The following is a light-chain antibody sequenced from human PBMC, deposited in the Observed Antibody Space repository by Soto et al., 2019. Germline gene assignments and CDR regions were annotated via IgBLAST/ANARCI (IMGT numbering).Light chain of an antibody. Sequence: DIQLTQSPSFLSASVGDRVTITCRASQGIREFLAWYQQKPGKAPKLLIYAASTLQAGVPTRFSGFASGTEFTLTISNLQPADSATYYCQQFNVYPLTFGGGTKVEIK. V-gene: IGKV1-9*01. CDR2: AAS. CDR1: QGIREF. CDR3: QQFNVYPLT. J-gene: IGKJ4*01.